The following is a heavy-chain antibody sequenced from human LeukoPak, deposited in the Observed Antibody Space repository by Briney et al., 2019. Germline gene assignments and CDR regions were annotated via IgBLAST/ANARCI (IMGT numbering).Heavy chain of an antibody. J-gene: IGHJ4*02. CDR2: INSDGSIL. Sequence: PGGSLRLSCAASGFTFNSYWMCWVRQAPGKGLGWVAHINSDGSILNYGFPVKGRFTISRDNAKNTLYLQMNSLRADDTALYFCSRGRNWDDGDYWGQGTLVTVSS. CDR1: GFTFNSYW. CDR3: SRGRNWDDGDY. V-gene: IGHV3-74*01. D-gene: IGHD1-1*01.